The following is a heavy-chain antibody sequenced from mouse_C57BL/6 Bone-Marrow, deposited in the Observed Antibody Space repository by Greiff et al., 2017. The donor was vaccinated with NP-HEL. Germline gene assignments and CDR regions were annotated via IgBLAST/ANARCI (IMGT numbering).Heavy chain of an antibody. Sequence: VKLVESGAELAKPGASVKLSCKASGYTFTSYWMHWVKQRPGQGLEWIGYINPSSGYTKYNQKFKDKATLTADTSSSTAYMQLSSLTYEDSAVYYCARAFAYWGQGTLVTVSA. CDR2: INPSSGYT. V-gene: IGHV1-7*01. J-gene: IGHJ3*01. CDR1: GYTFTSYW. CDR3: ARAFAY.